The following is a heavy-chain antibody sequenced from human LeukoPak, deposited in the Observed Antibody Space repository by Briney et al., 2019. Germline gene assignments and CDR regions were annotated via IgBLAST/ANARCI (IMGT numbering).Heavy chain of an antibody. V-gene: IGHV3-23*01. CDR2: VIGRGDDT. D-gene: IGHD1-26*01. CDR1: EFTFA. Sequence: GGSLRLSCVVSEFTFAVSSVRQAPGKGLEWVSSVIGRGDDTYHAESVRGRFRISRDTSKKTLYLHMSSLTAADTATYYCAKMKGPERRHCFDQWSQGNLVIVSS. J-gene: IGHJ4*02. CDR3: AKMKGPERRHCFDQ.